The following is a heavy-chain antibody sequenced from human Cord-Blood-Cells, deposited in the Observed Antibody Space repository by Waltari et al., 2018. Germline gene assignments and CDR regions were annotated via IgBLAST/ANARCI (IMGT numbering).Heavy chain of an antibody. D-gene: IGHD6-6*01. CDR3: ARDNGAARAFDI. CDR1: GGTFSSYA. Sequence: QVQLVQSGAEVKKPGSSVKVSCKASGGTFSSYAISWVRQAPGQGLEWMGGSIPIFVTANDAQKFQGRVTSTADEATSTAYMELSSLRSEDTAVYYCARDNGAARAFDIWGQGTMVTVSS. V-gene: IGHV1-69*01. CDR2: SIPIFVTA. J-gene: IGHJ3*02.